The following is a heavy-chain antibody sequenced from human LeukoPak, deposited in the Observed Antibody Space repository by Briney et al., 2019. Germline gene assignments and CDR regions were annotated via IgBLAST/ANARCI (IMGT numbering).Heavy chain of an antibody. J-gene: IGHJ5*02. V-gene: IGHV3-23*01. CDR3: AKDIVFLFGDP. Sequence: SGGSLRLSCAASGFTFGSCAMNWVRQVPGKGLEWVATIVGDGYKAYYAGSVKGRFAISRDNSQNMLYLQMNSLRAEDTSIYYCAKDIVFLFGDPRGQGALVTVSS. CDR1: GFTFGSCA. CDR2: IVGDGYKA. D-gene: IGHD2-15*01.